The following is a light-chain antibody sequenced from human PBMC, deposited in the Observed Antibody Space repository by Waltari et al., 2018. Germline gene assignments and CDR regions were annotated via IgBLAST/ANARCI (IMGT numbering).Light chain of an antibody. Sequence: QSALTQPASVSGSPGQSITISCTGTSRDVGGYNYVPWSQQHPGKAPKLMIYDVSKRPSGVSNRFSGSKSGNTASLTISGLQAEDEADYYCSSYTSSSNVVFGGGTKLTVL. V-gene: IGLV2-14*01. CDR1: SRDVGGYNY. J-gene: IGLJ2*01. CDR2: DVS. CDR3: SSYTSSSNVV.